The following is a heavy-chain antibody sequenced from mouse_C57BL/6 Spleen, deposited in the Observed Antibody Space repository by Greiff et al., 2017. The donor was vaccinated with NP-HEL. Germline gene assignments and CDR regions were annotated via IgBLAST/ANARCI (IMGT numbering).Heavy chain of an antibody. Sequence: QVQLQQPGAELVKPGASVKLSCKASGYTFTSYWMHWVKQRPGQGLEWIGIIHPNSGSTNYNEKFKSKATLTVDKSSSTAYMQLSSLTSEDSAVYYCAREGGTTADYWGQGTTLTVSS. CDR3: AREGGTTADY. J-gene: IGHJ2*01. V-gene: IGHV1-64*01. CDR1: GYTFTSYW. D-gene: IGHD1-2*01. CDR2: IHPNSGST.